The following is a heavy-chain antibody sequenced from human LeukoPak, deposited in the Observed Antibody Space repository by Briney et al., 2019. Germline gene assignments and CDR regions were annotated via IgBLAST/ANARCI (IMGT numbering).Heavy chain of an antibody. CDR1: GFSFSTYG. V-gene: IGHV3-30*02. CDR2: IRFDGSNT. CDR3: AKIHSSGWSFDY. D-gene: IGHD6-19*01. J-gene: IGHJ4*02. Sequence: GGSLRLSCVASGFSFSTYGMHWVRQAPGKGLEWVASIRFDGSNTKYADSVKGRFTISRDNSKNTVYLQMNSLRAEDTAVYYCAKIHSSGWSFDYWGQGTLVTVSS.